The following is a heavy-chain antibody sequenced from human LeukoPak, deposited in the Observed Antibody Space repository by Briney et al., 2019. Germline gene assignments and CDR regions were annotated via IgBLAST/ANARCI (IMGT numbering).Heavy chain of an antibody. V-gene: IGHV3-9*01. CDR1: GFTFDDYA. Sequence: GGSLRLSCAASGFTFDDYAMHWVRQAPGKGLEWVSGISWNSVSIGYADSVKGRFTISRDNAKNSLYLQMNSLRAEDTALYYCAKDTDGSGSYYPFDYWGQGTLVTVSS. J-gene: IGHJ4*02. CDR2: ISWNSVSI. D-gene: IGHD3-10*01. CDR3: AKDTDGSGSYYPFDY.